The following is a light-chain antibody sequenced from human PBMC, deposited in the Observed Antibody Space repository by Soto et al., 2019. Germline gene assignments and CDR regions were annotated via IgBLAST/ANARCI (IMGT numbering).Light chain of an antibody. CDR3: QQYGSSPL. J-gene: IGKJ4*01. V-gene: IGKV3-20*01. CDR1: QTVSCSY. Sequence: VFRQSPGSRPFSTGERPTLSCTASQTVSCSYSAWYPQKPGQAPRLLIHGASTRATGIPDRFSGSGSGTDFTLSIRRLEPGDFAVYYCQQYGSSPLFGEGTNVDI. CDR2: GAS.